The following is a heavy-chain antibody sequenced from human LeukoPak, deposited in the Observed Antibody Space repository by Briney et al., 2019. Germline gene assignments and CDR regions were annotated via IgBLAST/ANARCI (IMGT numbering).Heavy chain of an antibody. Sequence: SSETLSLTCTVSGGSISSYYWSWIRQPAGKGLEWIGRIHTRSTNYNPSLKSRVTISVDTSKKQLSLKLSSVTAADTAVYYCARVYYSSSYDYWYFDLWGRGTLVTVSS. CDR2: IHTRST. CDR3: ARVYYSSSYDYWYFDL. V-gene: IGHV4-4*07. CDR1: GGSISSYY. D-gene: IGHD6-13*01. J-gene: IGHJ2*01.